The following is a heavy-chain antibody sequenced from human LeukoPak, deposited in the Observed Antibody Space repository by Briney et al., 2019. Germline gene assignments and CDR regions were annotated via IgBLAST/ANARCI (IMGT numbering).Heavy chain of an antibody. CDR3: ARDVVLDA. V-gene: IGHV3-30-3*01. J-gene: IGHJ6*02. Sequence: GRSLRLSCAASGLTFSSYAMHWVRQAPGKGLEWVAVISYDGSNKYYADSVKGRFTISRDNSKNTLYLQMNSLRAEDTAVYYCARDVVLDAWGQGTTVTVSS. CDR2: ISYDGSNK. CDR1: GLTFSSYA. D-gene: IGHD3-22*01.